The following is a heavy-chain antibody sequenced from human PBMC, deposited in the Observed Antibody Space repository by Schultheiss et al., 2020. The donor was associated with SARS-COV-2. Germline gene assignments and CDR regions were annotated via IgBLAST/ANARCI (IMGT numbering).Heavy chain of an antibody. D-gene: IGHD6-13*01. CDR2: IYYSGST. CDR3: ARVRSPPWFDP. CDR1: GGSISSGGYY. Sequence: SETLSLTCTVSGGSISSGGYYWSWIRQHPGKGLEWIGSIYYSGSTYYNPSLKSRVTISVDTSKNQFSLKLSSVTAADTAVYYCARVRSPPWFDPWGQGTLVTVSS. V-gene: IGHV4-39*07. J-gene: IGHJ5*02.